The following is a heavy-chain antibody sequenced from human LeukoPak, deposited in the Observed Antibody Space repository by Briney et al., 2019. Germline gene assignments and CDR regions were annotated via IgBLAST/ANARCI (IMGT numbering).Heavy chain of an antibody. CDR3: ARDSGSYGYWWFDP. CDR2: IIPICGTA. J-gene: IGHJ5*02. Sequence: SVKVSCKASGGTFSSYAISWVRQAPGQGLEWMGGIIPICGTANYAQKFQGRVTITADESTSTAYMELSSLRSEDTAVYYCARDSGSYGYWWFDPWGQGTLVTVSS. D-gene: IGHD5-18*01. CDR1: GGTFSSYA. V-gene: IGHV1-69*13.